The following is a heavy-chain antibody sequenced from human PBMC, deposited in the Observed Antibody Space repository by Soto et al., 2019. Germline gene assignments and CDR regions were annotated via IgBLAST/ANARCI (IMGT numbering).Heavy chain of an antibody. CDR1: GGSIRSGGYS. D-gene: IGHD4-17*01. J-gene: IGHJ4*02. CDR3: AGASTRVTTLDS. V-gene: IGHV4-30-2*01. Sequence: PLETHPLTSAVSGGSIRSGGYSWSWIRQPPGKGLEWIGYIYHSGSTYYNPSLKSRVTISVDRSKNQFSLKLSSVTAADTAVYYWAGASTRVTTLDSWGQGTLVTASS. CDR2: IYHSGST.